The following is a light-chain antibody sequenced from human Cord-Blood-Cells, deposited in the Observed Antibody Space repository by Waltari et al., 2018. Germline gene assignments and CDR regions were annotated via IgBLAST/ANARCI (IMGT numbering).Light chain of an antibody. CDR3: QQYGSSPPYS. Sequence: EIVLTQSPGTLSLSPGERATLSCRASPSVSSSYLAWYQQKPGQAPRLLIYGASSRATGIPDRFSGSVSGTDFTLTISRLEPEDFAVYYCQQYGSSPPYSFGQGTKLEIK. CDR2: GAS. V-gene: IGKV3-20*01. CDR1: PSVSSSY. J-gene: IGKJ2*03.